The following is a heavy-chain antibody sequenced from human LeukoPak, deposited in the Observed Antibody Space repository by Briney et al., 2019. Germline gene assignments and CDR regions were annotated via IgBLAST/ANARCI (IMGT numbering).Heavy chain of an antibody. J-gene: IGHJ4*02. D-gene: IGHD6-25*01. CDR2: ISGGGETR. CDR3: ARDASGHDLPFDY. Sequence: GGSLRLSCAASGLTFSLYEMNWVRQAPVKGLEWVSYISGGGETRYYADSVKGRFTISRDNGKNSLYLQMNSLRAEDTAVYYCARDASGHDLPFDYWGQGTLVTVSS. CDR1: GLTFSLYE. V-gene: IGHV3-48*03.